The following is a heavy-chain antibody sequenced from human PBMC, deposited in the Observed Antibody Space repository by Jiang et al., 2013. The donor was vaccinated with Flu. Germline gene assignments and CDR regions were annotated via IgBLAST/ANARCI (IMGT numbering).Heavy chain of an antibody. CDR1: GFTFSSYA. D-gene: IGHD3-22*01. CDR3: ARDQFRYYDSSGLFDY. V-gene: IGHV3-30-3*01. CDR2: ISYDGSNK. Sequence: GGGVVQPGRSLRLSCAASGFTFSSYAMHWVRQAPGKGLEWVAVISYDGSNKYYADSVKGRFTISRDNSKNTLYLQMNSLRAEDTAVYYCARDQFRYYDSSGLFDYWGQGTLVTVSS. J-gene: IGHJ4*02.